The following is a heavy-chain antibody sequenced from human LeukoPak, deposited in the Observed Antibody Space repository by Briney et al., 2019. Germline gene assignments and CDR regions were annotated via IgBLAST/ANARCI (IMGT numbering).Heavy chain of an antibody. D-gene: IGHD5-12*01. CDR3: AKGAYDYLEMGYFDY. V-gene: IGHV3-23*01. J-gene: IGHJ4*02. CDR2: IIASSGST. Sequence: GGSLRLSCAASGFSISNSARSWVRQAPGKGLEWVSLIIASSGSTFYAASVKGRFTISRDNSKNTLFLQMNSLRAEDTAVYYCAKGAYDYLEMGYFDYWGQGTLVTVSS. CDR1: GFSISNSA.